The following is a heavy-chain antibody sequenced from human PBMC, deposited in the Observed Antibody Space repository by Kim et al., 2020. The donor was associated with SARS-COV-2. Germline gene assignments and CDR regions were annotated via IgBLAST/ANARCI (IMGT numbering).Heavy chain of an antibody. CDR2: IWYDGSNK. V-gene: IGHV3-33*01. CDR1: GFTFSSYG. Sequence: GGSLRLSCAASGFTFSSYGMHWVRQAPGKGLEWVAVIWYDGSNKYYADSVKGRFTISRDNSKNTLYLQMNSLRAEDTAVYYCARDRELRTFDYWGQGTLVTVSS. D-gene: IGHD1-26*01. J-gene: IGHJ4*02. CDR3: ARDRELRTFDY.